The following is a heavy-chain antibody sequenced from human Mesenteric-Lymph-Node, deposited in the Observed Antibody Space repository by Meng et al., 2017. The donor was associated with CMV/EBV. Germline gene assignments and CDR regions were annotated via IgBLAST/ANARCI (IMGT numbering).Heavy chain of an antibody. Sequence: GESLKISCAASGFTFSSYWMHWVRQAPGKGLVWVSRINSDGSSTSYADSVKGRFTISRDNAKNTLYLQMNSLRAEDTAVYYCARGSTGFDYWGQGTLVTVSS. CDR1: GFTFSSYW. J-gene: IGHJ4*02. V-gene: IGHV3-74*01. CDR2: INSDGSST. CDR3: ARGSTGFDY.